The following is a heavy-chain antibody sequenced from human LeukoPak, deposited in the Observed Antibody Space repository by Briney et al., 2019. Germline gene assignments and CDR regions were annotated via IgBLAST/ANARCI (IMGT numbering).Heavy chain of an antibody. D-gene: IGHD1-26*01. CDR1: GGSISSYY. Sequence: SETLSLTCTVSGGSISSYYWSWIRQPPGKGLEWIGYIYYSGSTNYNPSLKSRVTISVDTSKNQFPLKLSSVTAADTAVYYCARKKVGATGAFDIWGQGTMVTVSS. V-gene: IGHV4-59*01. CDR3: ARKKVGATGAFDI. CDR2: IYYSGST. J-gene: IGHJ3*02.